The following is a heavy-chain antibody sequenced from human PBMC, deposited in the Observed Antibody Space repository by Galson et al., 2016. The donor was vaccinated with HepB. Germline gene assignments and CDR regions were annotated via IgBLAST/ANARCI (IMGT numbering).Heavy chain of an antibody. D-gene: IGHD6-19*01. J-gene: IGHJ4*02. CDR3: AKGGGGWPFDY. CDR2: ISTSGGSA. Sequence: SLRLSCAASGFNFSYYAMSWVRQAPGKGLEWVSAISTSGGSAYYAAPVKGRFTISRDNSNDTMYLQMNSLRAEDTAVYYCAKGGGGWPFDYWGLGTLVTVSS. V-gene: IGHV3-23*01. CDR1: GFNFSYYA.